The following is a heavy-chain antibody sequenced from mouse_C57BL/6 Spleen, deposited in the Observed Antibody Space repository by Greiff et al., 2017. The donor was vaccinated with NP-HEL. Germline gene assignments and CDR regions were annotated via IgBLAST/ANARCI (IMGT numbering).Heavy chain of an antibody. J-gene: IGHJ4*01. Sequence: EVQLQQSGPELVKPGASVKISCKASGYTFTDYYMNWVKQSHGKSLEWIGDINPNNGGTSYNQKFKGKATLTVDKSSSTAYLALLSLPSADSAVYYCARDCSSYDYAMDYWGQGPSVTVSS. V-gene: IGHV1-26*01. CDR3: ARDCSSYDYAMDY. CDR1: GYTFTDYY. CDR2: INPNNGGT. D-gene: IGHD1-1*01.